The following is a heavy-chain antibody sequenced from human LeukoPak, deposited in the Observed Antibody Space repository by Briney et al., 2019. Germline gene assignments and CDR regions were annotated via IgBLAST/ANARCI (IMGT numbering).Heavy chain of an antibody. V-gene: IGHV3-23*01. CDR1: GFTFSSYA. CDR3: TRDLVSYSSSPLH. D-gene: IGHD3-22*01. J-gene: IGHJ4*02. Sequence: PGGSLRLSCAASGFTFSSYAMSWVRQAPGKGLEWVSAISGSGGSTYCADSVKGRFTISRDNSKNTLYLQMNSLRPEDTAVYYCTRDLVSYSSSPLHWGQGTLVTVSS. CDR2: ISGSGGST.